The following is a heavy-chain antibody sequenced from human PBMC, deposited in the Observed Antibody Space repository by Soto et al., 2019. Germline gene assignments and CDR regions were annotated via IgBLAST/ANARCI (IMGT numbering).Heavy chain of an antibody. CDR2: MNPNSGDT. Sequence: ASVKVSCKASGNTFTNYDINWVRQATGQGLEYLGWMNPNSGDTAYVQKFQGRVTMTWDTSITTAYMELRSLRSEDTAVYYCAREGTTVDSYYYYGMDVWGQGTTVTVSS. V-gene: IGHV1-8*01. D-gene: IGHD1-1*01. CDR3: AREGTTVDSYYYYGMDV. CDR1: GNTFTNYD. J-gene: IGHJ6*02.